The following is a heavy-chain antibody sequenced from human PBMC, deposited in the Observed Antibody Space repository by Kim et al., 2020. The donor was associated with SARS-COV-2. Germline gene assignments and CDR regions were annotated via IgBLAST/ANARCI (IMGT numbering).Heavy chain of an antibody. CDR1: GGSFSGYY. CDR3: ARGQRGVITIYYYHSMDV. J-gene: IGHJ6*02. CDR2: IHHSGNT. Sequence: SETLSLTCAVYGGSFSGYYWSWIHQPPGKGLEWIGEIHHSGNTNYNPSLKSRVTISVDTSKNQFSLRLSSLTAADTAVYYCARGQRGVITIYYYHSMDVWGQGTTVTVSS. D-gene: IGHD3-3*01. V-gene: IGHV4-34*01.